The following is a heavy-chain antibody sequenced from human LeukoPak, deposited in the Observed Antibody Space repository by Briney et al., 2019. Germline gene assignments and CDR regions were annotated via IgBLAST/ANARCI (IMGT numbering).Heavy chain of an antibody. V-gene: IGHV1-18*01. CDR2: ISAYNGNT. D-gene: IGHD1-14*01. CDR1: GYTFTSYD. CDR3: ARANRYYYYYMDV. J-gene: IGHJ6*03. Sequence: ASVKVSCKASGYTFTSYDINWVRQATGQGLEWMGWISAYNGNTNYAQKLQGRVTMTTDTSTSTAYMELRSLRSDDTAVYYCARANRYYYYYMDVWGKGTTVTVSS.